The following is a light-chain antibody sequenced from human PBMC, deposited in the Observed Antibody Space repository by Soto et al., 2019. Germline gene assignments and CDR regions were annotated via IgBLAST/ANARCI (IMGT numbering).Light chain of an antibody. CDR2: EVS. Sequence: QSALTQPASVSGSPGQSITISCTGTSSDVGAYNYVSWYQQHPGKAPKLMIYEVSNRPSGVSNRFSGSKSGNTASLTISGLQAEDEAYYYCSSYTSSNTVVFGGGTKLTVL. CDR3: SSYTSSNTVV. V-gene: IGLV2-14*01. CDR1: SSDVGAYNY. J-gene: IGLJ2*01.